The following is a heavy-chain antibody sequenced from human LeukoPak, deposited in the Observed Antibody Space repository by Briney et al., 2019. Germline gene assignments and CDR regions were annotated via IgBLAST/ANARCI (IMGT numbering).Heavy chain of an antibody. CDR3: ARDLPYCSSTSCYVSDY. V-gene: IGHV1-2*02. CDR2: INPNSGGT. Sequence: ASVKVSCKASRYTFTGYYMHWVRQAPGQGLEWMGWINPNSGGTNYAQKFQGRVTMTRDTSISTAYMELSRLRSDDTAVYYCARDLPYCSSTSCYVSDYWGQGTLVTVSS. D-gene: IGHD2-2*01. CDR1: RYTFTGYY. J-gene: IGHJ4*02.